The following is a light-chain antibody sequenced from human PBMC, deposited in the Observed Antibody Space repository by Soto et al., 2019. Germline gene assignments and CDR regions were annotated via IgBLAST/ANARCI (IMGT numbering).Light chain of an antibody. J-gene: IGKJ1*01. V-gene: IGKV3-15*01. CDR2: GAS. CDR1: QSIRTN. CDR3: QQYFNWPLTWT. Sequence: EIELTQSPATLSVSAGVTVTRSCRASQSIRTNVAWYQQIPCQAPRLLVYGASTRATGVPARFSGSGSGIEFTLTISSLQSEDSAFYYCQQYFNWPLTWTFGPGTKVQIK.